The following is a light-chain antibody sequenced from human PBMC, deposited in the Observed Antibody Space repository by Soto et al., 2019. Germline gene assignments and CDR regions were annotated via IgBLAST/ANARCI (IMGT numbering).Light chain of an antibody. CDR1: SSDVGDHNS. CDR3: GSDTTSLTVI. CDR2: AVS. Sequence: SVLTQPASVSGSPGQSITISCTGTSSDVGDHNSVSWYQQQPGKAPKLIIYAVSNRPLGVSNRFSGSKSGNTASLTLSGLQAEDEADYYYGSDTTSLTVIFGGGTKLTVL. J-gene: IGLJ2*01. V-gene: IGLV2-14*03.